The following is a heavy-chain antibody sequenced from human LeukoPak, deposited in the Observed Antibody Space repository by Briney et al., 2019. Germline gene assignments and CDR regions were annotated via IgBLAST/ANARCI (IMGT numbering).Heavy chain of an antibody. CDR1: GGSVNSYY. CDR2: IYYSGST. J-gene: IGHJ6*03. CDR3: ARGRGYSYGYGYYYYMDV. V-gene: IGHV4-59*02. D-gene: IGHD5-18*01. Sequence: SETLSLTCTVSGGSVNSYYWSWIRQPPGKGLEWIGYIYYSGSTNYNPSLKSRVTISVDTSKNQFSLKLSSVTAADTAVYYCARGRGYSYGYGYYYYMDVWGKGTTVTVSS.